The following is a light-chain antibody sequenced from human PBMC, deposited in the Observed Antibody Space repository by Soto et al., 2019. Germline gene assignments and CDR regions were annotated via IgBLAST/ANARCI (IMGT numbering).Light chain of an antibody. V-gene: IGKV3-15*01. CDR1: QSVSSN. CDR3: QQYNNWPPRT. CDR2: GAS. Sequence: EIVMTQSPATLSVSPGERATLSCRASQSVSSNFAWYQQKPVQAPRLLIYGASTRATGIPARFSGSGSGTEFTRTISSLQSGDFAVYYCQQYNNWPPRTLGGGNKVELK. J-gene: IGKJ4*01.